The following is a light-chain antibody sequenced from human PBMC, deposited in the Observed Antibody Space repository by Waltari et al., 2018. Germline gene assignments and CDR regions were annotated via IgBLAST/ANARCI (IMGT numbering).Light chain of an antibody. CDR1: RFNIGNNY. J-gene: IGLJ3*02. CDR3: GTWDSSLSAGV. CDR2: GNN. Sequence: QSVLTQPPSVSAAPGQKVTISCSGTRFNIGNNYVPWYQQLPGTPPKLLISGNNKRPSGIPDRFSGSKSGTSATLGITGLQTGDEADYYCGTWDSSLSAGVFGGGTKLTVL. V-gene: IGLV1-51*01.